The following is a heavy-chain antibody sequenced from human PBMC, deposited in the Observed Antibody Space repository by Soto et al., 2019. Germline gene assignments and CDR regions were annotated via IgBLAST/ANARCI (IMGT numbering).Heavy chain of an antibody. Sequence: EVQLLESGGGVVQPGGSLRLSCAASGFTFTNYAMNWVRQAPGKGLEWVSSLTGGGNTYYADSVMGRVTTSRDPSESTLFLHMHSLNAEDTAVYYCAKVPWGSSRTGGFDYWGHGTLVTVSS. D-gene: IGHD6-6*01. J-gene: IGHJ4*01. CDR2: LTGGGNT. CDR3: AKVPWGSSRTGGFDY. CDR1: GFTFTNYA. V-gene: IGHV3-23*01.